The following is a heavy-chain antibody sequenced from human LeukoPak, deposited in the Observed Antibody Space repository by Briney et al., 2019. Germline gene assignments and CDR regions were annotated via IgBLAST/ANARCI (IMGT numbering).Heavy chain of an antibody. J-gene: IGHJ4*02. CDR2: ISYDGSNK. CDR3: AKPPYSSSWYYFDY. D-gene: IGHD6-13*01. Sequence: GRSLRLSCAASGFTFSSYGMHWVRQAPGKGLEWVAVISYDGSNKYYADSVKGRFTISRDNSKNTLYLQMNSLRAEDTAVYHCAKPPYSSSWYYFDYWGQGTLVTVSS. V-gene: IGHV3-30*18. CDR1: GFTFSSYG.